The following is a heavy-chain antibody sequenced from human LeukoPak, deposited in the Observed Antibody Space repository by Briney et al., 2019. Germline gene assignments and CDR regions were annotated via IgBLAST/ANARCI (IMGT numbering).Heavy chain of an antibody. D-gene: IGHD1-26*01. Sequence: SETLSLTCTVSGGSISNYYWSWIRQPPGKGLEWIGCMHSSGSTSYNLSLKSRLTMSIDTSKNQLSLKMRSVTTADTAVYYCARDIRIVGATLYFDHWGQGTLVTVSS. CDR2: MHSSGST. J-gene: IGHJ4*02. V-gene: IGHV4-59*01. CDR3: ARDIRIVGATLYFDH. CDR1: GGSISNYY.